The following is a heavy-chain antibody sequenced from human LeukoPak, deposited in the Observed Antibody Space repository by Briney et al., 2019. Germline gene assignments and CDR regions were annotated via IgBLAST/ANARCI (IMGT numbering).Heavy chain of an antibody. D-gene: IGHD3-10*01. CDR3: EREWFGGMDV. J-gene: IGHJ6*02. CDR2: ISSSSSTI. Sequence: GGSLRLSCVVSGFTFSSYSMNWVRQAPGKGLEWVSYISSSSSTIYYADSVKGRFTISRDNAKNSLYLQMNSLRAEDTAVYYCEREWFGGMDVWGQGTTVTVSS. V-gene: IGHV3-48*01. CDR1: GFTFSSYS.